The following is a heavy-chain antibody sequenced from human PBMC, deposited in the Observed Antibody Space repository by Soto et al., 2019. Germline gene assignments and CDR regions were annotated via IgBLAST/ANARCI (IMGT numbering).Heavy chain of an antibody. J-gene: IGHJ4*02. CDR1: GGSFNNYV. Sequence: QVQLVQSGAEVRKPGSSVKVSCEASGGSFNNYVISWLRQAPGQGLEWMGGIIPIFGPAIYARKFQGRFTISADESTGTAYMELNNVRSDDTAVYYCGRGSSLTKVEYWGQGTLVTVSS. V-gene: IGHV1-69*01. D-gene: IGHD6-6*01. CDR2: IIPIFGPA. CDR3: GRGSSLTKVEY.